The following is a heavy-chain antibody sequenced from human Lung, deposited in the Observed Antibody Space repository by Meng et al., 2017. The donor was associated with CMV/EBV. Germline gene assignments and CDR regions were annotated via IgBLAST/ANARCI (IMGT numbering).Heavy chain of an antibody. J-gene: IGHJ6*02. V-gene: IGHV3-23*01. CDR1: GFTFSRYA. D-gene: IGHD2-2*01. CDR2: ISGSGGST. Sequence: GESLKISCAASGFTFSRYAMHWVRQAPGKGLEWVSAISGSGGSTYYADSVKGRFTISRDNSKNTLYLQMNSLRAEDTAVYYCAKGGSTSYYYYGMDVWGQGATVTVSS. CDR3: AKGGSTSYYYYGMDV.